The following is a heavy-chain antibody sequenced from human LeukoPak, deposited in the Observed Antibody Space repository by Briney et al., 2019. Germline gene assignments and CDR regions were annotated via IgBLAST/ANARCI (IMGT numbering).Heavy chain of an antibody. J-gene: IGHJ4*02. Sequence: ASVKVSCKASGCTFSSYAISRVRQAPGQGLEWMGRIIPIFGTANYAQKFQGRVTITTDESTSTAYMELSSLRSEDTAVYYCARDAPKRGSYYDLWGQGTLVIFSS. CDR1: GCTFSSYA. D-gene: IGHD1-1*01. V-gene: IGHV1-69*05. CDR2: IIPIFGTA. CDR3: ARDAPKRGSYYDL.